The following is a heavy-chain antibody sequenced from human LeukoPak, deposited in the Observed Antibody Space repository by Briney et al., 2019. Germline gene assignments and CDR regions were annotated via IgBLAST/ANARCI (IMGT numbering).Heavy chain of an antibody. J-gene: IGHJ3*02. D-gene: IGHD6-6*01. CDR1: GFTFSDYW. Sequence: PGGPLRLSCAASGFTFSDYWMVWVRQVPGMGLVCVSHISIDGTTTIYADSVKGRFTISRDNAKNTVFLQMNSLRADDTGVYYCTRDPTSSAKQGAFDIWGQGTMVTVPS. CDR3: TRDPTSSAKQGAFDI. CDR2: ISIDGTTT. V-gene: IGHV3-74*01.